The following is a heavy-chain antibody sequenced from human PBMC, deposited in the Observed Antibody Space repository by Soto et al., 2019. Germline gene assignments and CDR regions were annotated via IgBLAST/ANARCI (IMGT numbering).Heavy chain of an antibody. V-gene: IGHV3-23*01. CDR3: SKDREWPGWFDP. D-gene: IGHD3-3*01. J-gene: IGHJ5*02. Sequence: EVQVLESGGGLVQPGGSLRLSCAASGFTFSSYAMSWVRQAPGKGLEWVSAISGSGGSTYYADSVKGRCTISRDNSKNTLYLQMNSMRAEDTAVYYCSKDREWPGWFDPWGQGTLVTVSS. CDR2: ISGSGGST. CDR1: GFTFSSYA.